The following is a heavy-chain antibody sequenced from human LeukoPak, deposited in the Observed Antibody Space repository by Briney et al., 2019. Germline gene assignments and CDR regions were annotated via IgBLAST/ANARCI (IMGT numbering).Heavy chain of an antibody. D-gene: IGHD6-19*01. CDR1: GGSFSGYY. CDR3: ASQDSGWFGY. CDR2: INHSGST. J-gene: IGHJ4*02. V-gene: IGHV4-34*01. Sequence: PSETLPLTCAVYGGSFSGYYWSWIRQPPGKGLEWTGEINHSGSTNYNPSLKSRVTISVDTSKNQFSLKLSSVTAADTAVYYCASQDSGWFGYWGQGTLVTVSS.